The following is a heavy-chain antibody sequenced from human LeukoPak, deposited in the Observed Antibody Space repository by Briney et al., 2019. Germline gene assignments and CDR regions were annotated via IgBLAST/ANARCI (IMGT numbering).Heavy chain of an antibody. CDR1: GGSISNTNW. CDR3: ARGRESDCSSTSCYDEFDY. Sequence: SGTLSLTCGVSGGSISNTNWWTWVRQPPGKGLEWIGEINHSGSTNYKPSLKSRVTISVDTSKNQFSLKLSSVTAADTAVYFCARGRESDCSSTSCYDEFDYWGQGTLVTVSS. D-gene: IGHD2-2*01. CDR2: INHSGST. V-gene: IGHV4-4*02. J-gene: IGHJ4*02.